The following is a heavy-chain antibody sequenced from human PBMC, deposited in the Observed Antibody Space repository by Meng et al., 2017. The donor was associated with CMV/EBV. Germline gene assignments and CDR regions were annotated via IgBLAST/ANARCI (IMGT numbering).Heavy chain of an antibody. CDR3: ARGPYYDFWSGDYDYYCGMDV. D-gene: IGHD3-3*01. J-gene: IGHJ6*02. V-gene: IGHV3-7*01. CDR2: MKQDGSGK. Sequence: GGSLRLSCAASGFTFSAYWMSWVRQAPGKGLEWVANMKQDGSGKYYGDSVKGRFTISRDNAKNSLFLQMNSLRAEDTAVYFCARGPYYDFWSGDYDYYCGMDVWGQGTTVTVSS. CDR1: GFTFSAYW.